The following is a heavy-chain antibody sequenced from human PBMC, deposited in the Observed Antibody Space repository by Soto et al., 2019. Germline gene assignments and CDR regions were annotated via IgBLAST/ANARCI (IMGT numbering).Heavy chain of an antibody. CDR1: GGSISSSSYY. V-gene: IGHV4-39*01. Sequence: SETLSLTCTVSGGSISSSSYYWGWIRQPPGKGPEWIGSIYYSGSTYHNPSLKSRVTISVDTSKKQFSLKLSSVTATDTAVYYCASGSAYFYTSEYFHHWGQGTLVTVSS. D-gene: IGHD3-10*01. J-gene: IGHJ1*01. CDR3: ASGSAYFYTSEYFHH. CDR2: IYYSGST.